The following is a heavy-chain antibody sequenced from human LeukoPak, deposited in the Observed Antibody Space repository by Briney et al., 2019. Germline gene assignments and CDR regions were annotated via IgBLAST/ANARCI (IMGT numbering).Heavy chain of an antibody. D-gene: IGHD6-6*01. CDR2: IIPIFGTA. V-gene: IGHV1-69*13. Sequence: GASVKVSCKASGGTFSSYAIRWVRQAPGQGLEWMGGIIPIFGTANYAQKFQGRVTITADESTSTAYMELSSLRSEDTAVYYCARLPAARPLNFDYWGQRTLVTVSS. J-gene: IGHJ4*02. CDR1: GGTFSSYA. CDR3: ARLPAARPLNFDY.